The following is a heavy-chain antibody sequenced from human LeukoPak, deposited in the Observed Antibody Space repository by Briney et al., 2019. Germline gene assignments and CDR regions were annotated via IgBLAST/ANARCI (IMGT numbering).Heavy chain of an antibody. Sequence: SETLSLTCTVSGDSISGSSYCWGWIRQPPGKGLGWVGSIYYSGSTYSNPSLKSRVTISVDTSKNQFSLKLSSVSAADTAVYYCARVSVCPRCHFDYWGQGTLVTVSS. CDR1: GDSISGSSYC. J-gene: IGHJ4*02. CDR2: IYYSGST. V-gene: IGHV4-39*01. D-gene: IGHD5/OR15-5a*01. CDR3: ARVSVCPRCHFDY.